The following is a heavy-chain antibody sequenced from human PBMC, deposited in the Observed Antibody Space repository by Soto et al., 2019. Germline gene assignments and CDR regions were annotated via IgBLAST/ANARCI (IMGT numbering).Heavy chain of an antibody. V-gene: IGHV3-15*01. CDR2: IKSETDGGTT. CDR3: TTAQRGYFGPSDP. Sequence: XGSLRLSFAASEFSFGNACMRWVRQAPGKGLEWVGRIKSETDGGTTDYAAPVKGRFTISRDDSKNTLYLQMNSLKTEDTAVYYCTTAQRGYFGPSDPWGQGTLVTVSS. D-gene: IGHD1-1*01. CDR1: EFSFGNAC. J-gene: IGHJ5*02.